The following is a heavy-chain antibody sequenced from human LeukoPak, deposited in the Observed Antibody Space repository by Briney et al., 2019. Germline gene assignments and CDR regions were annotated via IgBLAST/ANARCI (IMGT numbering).Heavy chain of an antibody. J-gene: IGHJ6*02. CDR2: INHSGST. D-gene: IGHD4-17*01. V-gene: IGHV4-34*01. Sequence: SETLSLTCAVYGGSFSGYYWSWIRQPPGKGLEWIGEINHSGSTNYNPSLKSRVTISVDTSKNQFSLKPSSVTAADTGVYYCAREMTTVTTFYYYYYGMDVWGQGTTVTVSS. CDR1: GGSFSGYY. CDR3: AREMTTVTTFYYYYYGMDV.